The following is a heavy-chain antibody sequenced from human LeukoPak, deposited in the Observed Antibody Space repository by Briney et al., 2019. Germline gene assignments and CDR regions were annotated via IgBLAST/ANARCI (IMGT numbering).Heavy chain of an antibody. Sequence: GASVKVSCKASRYTFTSYDINWVRQATGQGLEWMGWMNPNSGNTGYAQKFQGRVTITRNTSISTAYMELSSLRSEDTAVYYCATGIYNYYDSTARVYFDYWGQGTLVTVSS. CDR1: RYTFTSYD. J-gene: IGHJ4*02. CDR2: MNPNSGNT. V-gene: IGHV1-8*03. D-gene: IGHD3-22*01. CDR3: ATGIYNYYDSTARVYFDY.